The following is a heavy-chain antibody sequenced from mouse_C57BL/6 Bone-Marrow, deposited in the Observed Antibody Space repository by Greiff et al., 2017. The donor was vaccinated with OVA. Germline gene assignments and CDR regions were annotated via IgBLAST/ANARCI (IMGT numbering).Heavy chain of an antibody. V-gene: IGHV2-2*01. J-gene: IGHJ1*03. CDR1: GFSLTSYG. Sequence: VKLMESGPGLVQPSQSLSITCTVSGFSLTSYGVHWVRQSPGKGLEWLGVLWSGGSTDYTAAFISRLSISKDNSKSQVFFKMNSPQADDTAIYYCARKNWYWYFDVWGTGTTVTVSS. CDR3: ARKNWYWYFDV. CDR2: LWSGGST. D-gene: IGHD4-1*01.